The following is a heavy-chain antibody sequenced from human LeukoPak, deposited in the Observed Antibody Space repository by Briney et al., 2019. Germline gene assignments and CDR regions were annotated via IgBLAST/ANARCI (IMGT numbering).Heavy chain of an antibody. CDR1: GFTFSDYA. CDR3: TRAGKPPYFDY. CDR2: IRGTPYGGTT. J-gene: IGHJ4*02. Sequence: GGSLRLSCAASGFTFSDYAMSWFRQAPGKGLEWVALIRGTPYGGTTEYAASVKGRFTISRDDSKSIAYLQMNSLKTEDTVVYYCTRAGKPPYFDYWGQGTLVIVSS. V-gene: IGHV3-49*03.